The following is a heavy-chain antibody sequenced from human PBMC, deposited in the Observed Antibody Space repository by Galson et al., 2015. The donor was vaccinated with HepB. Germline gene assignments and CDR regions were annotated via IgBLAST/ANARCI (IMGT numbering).Heavy chain of an antibody. CDR1: EFTFSSHS. CDR2: IDRSSSTI. V-gene: IGHV3-48*01. J-gene: IGHJ4*02. D-gene: IGHD3-10*01. CDR3: AREYGQRVNFDC. Sequence: SLRLSCAASEFTFSSHSMNWVRQAPGKGLEWVSYIDRSSSTIYYADSVKGRFTISRDNAKNSLYLQMSSLRVEDTAVYYCAREYGQRVNFDCWGQGTLVTVSS.